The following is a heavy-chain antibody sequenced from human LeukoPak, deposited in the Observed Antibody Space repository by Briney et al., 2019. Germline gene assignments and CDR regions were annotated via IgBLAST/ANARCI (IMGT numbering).Heavy chain of an antibody. J-gene: IGHJ3*02. D-gene: IGHD3-3*01. CDR1: GYTFTGYY. Sequence: GASVKVSCKASGYTFTGYYMHWVRQAPGQGLEWMGWINPNSGGTNYAQKLQGRVTMTTDTSTSTAYMELRSLRSDDTAVYYCARDFLVPRGAFDIWGQGTMVTVSS. CDR2: INPNSGGT. V-gene: IGHV1-2*02. CDR3: ARDFLVPRGAFDI.